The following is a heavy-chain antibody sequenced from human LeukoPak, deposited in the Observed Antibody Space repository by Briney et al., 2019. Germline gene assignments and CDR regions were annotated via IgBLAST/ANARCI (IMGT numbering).Heavy chain of an antibody. CDR3: AKDVLRISYCSGGSCPNWFDP. Sequence: GGSLRPSCAASGFTFSSYAMSWVRQAPGKGLEWVSAISGSGGSTYYADSVKGRFTISRDNSKNTLYLQMNSLRAEDTAVYYCAKDVLRISYCSGGSCPNWFDPWGQGTLVTVSS. D-gene: IGHD2-15*01. V-gene: IGHV3-23*01. CDR2: ISGSGGST. J-gene: IGHJ5*02. CDR1: GFTFSSYA.